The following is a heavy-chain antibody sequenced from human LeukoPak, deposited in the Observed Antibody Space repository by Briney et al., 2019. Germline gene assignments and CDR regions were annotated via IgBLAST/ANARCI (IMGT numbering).Heavy chain of an antibody. CDR1: GGSISSSSYY. D-gene: IGHD3-22*01. Sequence: PSETLSLTCTVSGGSISSSSYYWGWIRQPPGKGLEWIGSIYYSGSTYYNPSPKSRVTISVDTSKNQFSLKLSSVTAADTAVYYCARLRDTMIFNYWGQGTLVTVSS. V-gene: IGHV4-39*01. CDR3: ARLRDTMIFNY. CDR2: IYYSGST. J-gene: IGHJ4*02.